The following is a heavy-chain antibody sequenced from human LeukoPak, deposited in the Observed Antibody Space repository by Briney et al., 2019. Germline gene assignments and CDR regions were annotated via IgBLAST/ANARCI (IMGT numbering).Heavy chain of an antibody. V-gene: IGHV4-59*01. CDR1: GGSISSYY. Sequence: SETLSLTCTVSGGSISSYYWSWIRQPPGKGLEWIGYIYYSGSTNYNPSLKSRVTISVDMSKNQFSLKLRSVTAADTAVYYCARGGPPVTIFGVVISWFDPWGQGTLVTVSS. CDR2: IYYSGST. D-gene: IGHD3-3*01. J-gene: IGHJ5*02. CDR3: ARGGPPVTIFGVVISWFDP.